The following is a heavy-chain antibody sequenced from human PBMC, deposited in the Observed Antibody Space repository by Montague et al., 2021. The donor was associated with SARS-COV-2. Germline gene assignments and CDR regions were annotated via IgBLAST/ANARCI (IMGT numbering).Heavy chain of an antibody. CDR1: GGSISSFY. D-gene: IGHD1-1*01. Sequence: SETLSLTCTVSGGSISSFYWSWFRQPPGKGLEWIGYISDSGSTNYNPSLTSRVTMSVDTSKNQFSLNVSSVTAADTAVYYCARVGGNEYRFFDYWGQGSLVTVSS. CDR2: ISDSGST. J-gene: IGHJ4*02. CDR3: ARVGGNEYRFFDY. V-gene: IGHV4-59*08.